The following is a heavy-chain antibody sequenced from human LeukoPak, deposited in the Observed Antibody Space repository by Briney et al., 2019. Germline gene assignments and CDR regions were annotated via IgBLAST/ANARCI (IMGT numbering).Heavy chain of an antibody. CDR2: ISSSSTTI. V-gene: IGHV3-48*04. CDR1: GFTFKTYS. CDR3: AKDKSGSWYYFDY. J-gene: IGHJ4*02. Sequence: GGSLRLSCAASGFTFKTYSMHWVRQAPGKGLEWISYISSSSTTIFYADSVNGRFTISRDNSKNSLYLQMNSLRAEDTALYYCAKDKSGSWYYFDYWGQGTLVTVSS. D-gene: IGHD6-13*01.